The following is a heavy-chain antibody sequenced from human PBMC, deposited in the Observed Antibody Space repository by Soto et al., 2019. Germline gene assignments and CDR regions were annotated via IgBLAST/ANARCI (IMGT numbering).Heavy chain of an antibody. CDR2: ISKDGSVK. D-gene: IGHD2-8*02. J-gene: IGHJ4*02. V-gene: IGHV3-30*03. CDR3: TGEVASGY. CDR1: GFIFSSYG. Sequence: QVQLVESGGGVVQPGRSLRLSCAASGFIFSSYGMRWVRQAPGKGLEWVAVISKDGSVKYYAESVKGRFTISRDNSKNTLYLQMNSLGAEDTAAYYCTGEVASGYWGQGTLVTVSS.